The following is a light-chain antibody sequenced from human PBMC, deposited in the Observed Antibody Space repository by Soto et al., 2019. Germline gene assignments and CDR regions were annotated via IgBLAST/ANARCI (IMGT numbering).Light chain of an antibody. CDR3: QQYYSAPLT. J-gene: IGKJ4*01. V-gene: IGKV4-1*01. CDR1: QYDLSSSNNKNY. Sequence: DIVMTQSPDSLAVSLGESSTINCKSSQYDLSSSNNKNYLTWYQQKPGQPPKLLIYWASTRESGVPDRFSGSGSGTDFTLTISSLQAEDVAVYYCQQYYSAPLTFGGGTKVELK. CDR2: WAS.